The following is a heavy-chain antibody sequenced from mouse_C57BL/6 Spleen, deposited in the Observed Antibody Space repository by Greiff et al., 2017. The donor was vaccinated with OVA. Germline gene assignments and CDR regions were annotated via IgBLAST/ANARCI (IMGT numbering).Heavy chain of an antibody. CDR1: GYTFTSYW. CDR3: AREDITTVFDY. J-gene: IGHJ2*01. CDR2: IDPSDSYT. Sequence: VQLQQPGAELVRPGTSVKLSCKASGYTFTSYWMHWVKQRPGQGLEWIGVIDPSDSYTNYNQKFKGKATLTVDTSSSTAYMQLSSLTSEDSAVYYCAREDITTVFDYWGQGTTLTVSS. V-gene: IGHV1-59*01. D-gene: IGHD1-1*01.